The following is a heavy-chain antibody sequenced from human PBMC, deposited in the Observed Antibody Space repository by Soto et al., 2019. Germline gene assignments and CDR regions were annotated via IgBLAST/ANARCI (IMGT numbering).Heavy chain of an antibody. D-gene: IGHD6-13*01. CDR2: ISSSSSYI. J-gene: IGHJ4*02. Sequence: EVQLVESGGGLVKPGGSLRLSCAASGFTFSSYSMNWVRQAPGKGLEWVSSISSSSSYIYYADSVKGRFTISRDNAKNSLYLKMTSMRAEDTAVYYSARGGAEPGRRRIWAQRNLLTVAA. V-gene: IGHV3-21*01. CDR1: GFTFSSYS. CDR3: ARGGAEPGRRRI.